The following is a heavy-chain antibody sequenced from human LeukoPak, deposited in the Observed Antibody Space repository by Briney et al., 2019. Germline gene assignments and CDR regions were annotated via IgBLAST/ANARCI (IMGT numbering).Heavy chain of an antibody. J-gene: IGHJ6*03. CDR3: ARGRKYYDILTGYYRPSHYFYMDV. D-gene: IGHD3-9*01. V-gene: IGHV4-34*01. CDR1: DESFNNYF. CDR2: INRSGIT. Sequence: PSETLSLTCTVYDESFNNYFWNWLRQSPGKGLEWIGEINRSGITSYNPSLKGRLTMSADMSKNQFSLNLTSVTAADTAVYFCARGRKYYDILTGYYRPSHYFYMDVWGNGTTVTVSS.